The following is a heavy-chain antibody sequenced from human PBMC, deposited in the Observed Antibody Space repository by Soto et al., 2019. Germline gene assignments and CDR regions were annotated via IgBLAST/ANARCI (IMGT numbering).Heavy chain of an antibody. CDR3: ARGSGGLDAFDI. CDR1: GGSISGYY. CDR2: IYYSGST. V-gene: IGHV4-59*01. J-gene: IGHJ3*02. Sequence: PSETLSLTCTVSGGSISGYYWSWIRQPPGKGLEWIGYIYYSGSTNYNPSLKSRVTLSVDTSKNQFSLKLASLTAADTAVYYCARGSGGLDAFDIWGQGTMVPV.